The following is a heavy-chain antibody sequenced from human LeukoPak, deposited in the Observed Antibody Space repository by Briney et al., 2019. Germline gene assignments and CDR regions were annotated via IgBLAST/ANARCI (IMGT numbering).Heavy chain of an antibody. CDR1: GGSFSGYY. J-gene: IGHJ4*02. V-gene: IGHV4-34*01. Sequence: SETLSLTCAVYGGSFSGYYWSWIRQPPGKGLEWIGEINHSGSTNYNPSLKSRVTISVDTSKNQFSLKLSSVTAADTAVYYCARSGYSSSWLVDYWGQGTLVTVSS. CDR3: ARSGYSSSWLVDY. D-gene: IGHD6-13*01. CDR2: INHSGST.